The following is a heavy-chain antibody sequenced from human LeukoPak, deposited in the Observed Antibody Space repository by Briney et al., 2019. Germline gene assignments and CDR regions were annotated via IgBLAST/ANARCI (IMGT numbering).Heavy chain of an antibody. CDR1: GGSISSYY. CDR3: ARGHSGSYNYYYYYMDV. Sequence: SETLSLTCTVSGGSISSYYWSWIRQPPGKGLEWIGYIYYSGSTNYNPSLKSRVTISVDTSKNQFSLKLSSVTAADTAVYYCARGHSGSYNYYYYYMDVWGKGTTVTVSS. CDR2: IYYSGST. V-gene: IGHV4-59*01. J-gene: IGHJ6*03. D-gene: IGHD1-26*01.